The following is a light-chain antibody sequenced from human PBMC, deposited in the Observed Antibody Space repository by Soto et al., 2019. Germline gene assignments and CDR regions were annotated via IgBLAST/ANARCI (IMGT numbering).Light chain of an antibody. Sequence: QSVLAHPASLSGSPGQSITISCTGTSSDVGGHNLLSWYQQHPGKAPKAIIYEAYRRPSGVSPRFSGSKSGNTASLTISGLQGEDEADYYCCSYAGGNIVYVFGTGTKVTVL. CDR3: CSYAGGNIVYV. J-gene: IGLJ1*01. V-gene: IGLV2-23*01. CDR2: EAY. CDR1: SSDVGGHNL.